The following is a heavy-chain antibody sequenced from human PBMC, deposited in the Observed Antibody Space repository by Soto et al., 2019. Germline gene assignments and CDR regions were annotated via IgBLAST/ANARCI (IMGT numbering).Heavy chain of an antibody. CDR1: GFTVSSND. J-gene: IGHJ6*02. Sequence: EVQLVEAGGGLIQPGGSLRLSCAASGFTVSSNDMSWVRQSPGKGLEGISVIYSGGSKHDADSVKGRFPISREYSKNMVYLQMNRLRADYTAVYFCASSSRKDYNFGMDAWGQGTTVIVSS. CDR3: ASSSRKDYNFGMDA. V-gene: IGHV3-53*01. D-gene: IGHD1-20*01. CDR2: IYSGGSK.